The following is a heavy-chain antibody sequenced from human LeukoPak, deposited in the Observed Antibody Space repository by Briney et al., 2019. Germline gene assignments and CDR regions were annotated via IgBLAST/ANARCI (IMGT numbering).Heavy chain of an antibody. D-gene: IGHD2-2*01. V-gene: IGHV4-30-4*08. CDR3: ARASSSTSCYFDC. CDR1: GGSISSGDYY. CDR2: IYYSGST. J-gene: IGHJ4*02. Sequence: PSQTLSLTCTVSGGSISSGDYYWSWIRQPPGKGLEWIGYIYYSGSTYYNPSLKSRVTISVDTSKDQFSLKLSSVTAADTAVYYCARASSSTSCYFDCWGQGTLVTVSS.